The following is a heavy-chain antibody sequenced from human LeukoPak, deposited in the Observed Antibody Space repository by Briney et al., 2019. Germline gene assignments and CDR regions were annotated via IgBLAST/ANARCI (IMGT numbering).Heavy chain of an antibody. J-gene: IGHJ5*02. CDR1: GYTFTNYD. D-gene: IGHD4-23*01. V-gene: IGHV1-8*01. Sequence: ASVKVSCKASGYTFTNYDLNWVRQATGQGPEWIGWMNPNSGNTGYAQKFQGRVTLTRSTSISTAYMELRSLTPEDTAVYYCARDYGGNSGWFDPWGQGTLVTVSS. CDR3: ARDYGGNSGWFDP. CDR2: MNPNSGNT.